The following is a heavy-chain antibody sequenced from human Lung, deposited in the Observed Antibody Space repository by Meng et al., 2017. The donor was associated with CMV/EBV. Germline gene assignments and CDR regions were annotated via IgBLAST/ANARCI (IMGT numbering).Heavy chain of an antibody. CDR3: ARGTGIFDY. CDR2: ISPSIGST. CDR1: GYTFTSHG. V-gene: IGHV1-18*04. Sequence: RVSCRDSGYTFTSHGITWVRQAPGQGLEWMGWISPSIGSTNYAQKVEGRVTMTTDRSTTTAYLELRSLRYDDTAVYFCARGTGIFDYWGQGTLVTVSS. D-gene: IGHD7-27*01. J-gene: IGHJ4*02.